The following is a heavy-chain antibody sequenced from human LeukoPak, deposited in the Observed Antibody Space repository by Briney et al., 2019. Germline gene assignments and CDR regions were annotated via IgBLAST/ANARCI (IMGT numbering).Heavy chain of an antibody. V-gene: IGHV3-21*01. CDR1: GFTFSSYS. Sequence: GGSLRLSCAASGFTFSSYSMNWVRQAPGKGLEWVSSISSSSSYIYYADSVKGRFTISRDNAKNSLYLQMNSLRAEDTAVYYCATTTIMVREAIDYWGQGTLVTVSS. CDR3: ATTTIMVREAIDY. CDR2: ISSSSSYI. D-gene: IGHD3-10*01. J-gene: IGHJ4*02.